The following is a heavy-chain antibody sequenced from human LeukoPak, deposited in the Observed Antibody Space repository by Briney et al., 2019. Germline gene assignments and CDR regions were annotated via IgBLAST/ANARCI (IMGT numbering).Heavy chain of an antibody. J-gene: IGHJ4*02. D-gene: IGHD3-22*01. CDR1: GGTFSSYA. CDR3: ARRGSYYDSSGYYYYYFDY. Sequence: AVKVSCKASGGTFSSYAISWVRQAPGQGLEWMGGIIPIFGTANYAQKFQGRVTITTDESTSTAYMELSSLRSEDTAVYYCARRGSYYDSSGYYYYYFDYWGQGTLVTVSS. V-gene: IGHV1-69*05. CDR2: IIPIFGTA.